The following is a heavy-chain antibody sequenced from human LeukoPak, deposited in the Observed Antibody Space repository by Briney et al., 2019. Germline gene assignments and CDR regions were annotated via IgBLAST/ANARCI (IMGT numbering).Heavy chain of an antibody. CDR2: IYSGGST. CDR3: ARGITMIDDAFDI. D-gene: IGHD3-22*01. J-gene: IGHJ3*02. Sequence: GGSLRLSCAASGFTVSSNYMSWVRQAPGKGLEWVSVIYSGGSTYYADSVKGRFTISRDNSKNTLYLQMNSLRAEDTAVYYCARGITMIDDAFDIWGQGTMVTVSS. CDR1: GFTVSSNY. V-gene: IGHV3-66*02.